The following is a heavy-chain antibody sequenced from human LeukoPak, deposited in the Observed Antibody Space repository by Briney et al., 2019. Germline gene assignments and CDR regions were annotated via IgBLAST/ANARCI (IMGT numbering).Heavy chain of an antibody. D-gene: IGHD3-22*01. J-gene: IGHJ6*04. CDR1: GYTFTSYG. CDR2: ISAYNGNT. CDR3: ARDRSSITMIVVTEMDV. V-gene: IGHV1-18*01. Sequence: GASVKVSCKASGYTFTSYGISWVRQAPGQGLEWMGWISAYNGNTNYAQKLQGRVTMTTDTSTSTAYMELRSLRSDDTAVYYCARDRSSITMIVVTEMDVWGKGTTVTVSS.